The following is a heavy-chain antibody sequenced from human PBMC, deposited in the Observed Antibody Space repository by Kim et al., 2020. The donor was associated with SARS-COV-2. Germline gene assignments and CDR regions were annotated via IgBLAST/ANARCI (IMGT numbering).Heavy chain of an antibody. V-gene: IGHV1-69*13. D-gene: IGHD3-10*01. CDR2: IIPIFGTA. Sequence: SVKVSCKASGGTFSSYAISWVRQAPGQGLEWMGGIIPIFGTANYAQKFQGRVTITADESTSTAYMELSSLRSEDTAVYYCARKFRADGSGSYYNVPFYFDYWGQGTLVTVSS. J-gene: IGHJ4*02. CDR1: GGTFSSYA. CDR3: ARKFRADGSGSYYNVPFYFDY.